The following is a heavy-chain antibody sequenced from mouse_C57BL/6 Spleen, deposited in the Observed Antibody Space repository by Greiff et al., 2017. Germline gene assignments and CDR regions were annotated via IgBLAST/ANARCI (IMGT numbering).Heavy chain of an antibody. CDR3: ADYYGSSYGWYFEV. CDR1: GYAFSSSW. CDR2: IYPGDGDT. D-gene: IGHD1-1*01. J-gene: IGHJ1*03. Sequence: QVQLKQSGPELVKPGASVKISCKASGYAFSSSWMNWVKQRPGKGLEWIGRIYPGDGDTNYNGKFKGKATLTADKSSSTAYMQLSSLTSEDSAVYFCADYYGSSYGWYFEVWGTGTTVTVSS. V-gene: IGHV1-82*01.